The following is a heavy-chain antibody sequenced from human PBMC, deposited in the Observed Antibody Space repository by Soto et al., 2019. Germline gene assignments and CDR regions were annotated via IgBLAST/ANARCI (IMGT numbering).Heavy chain of an antibody. CDR3: AKNLGRGSRSSGEVH. J-gene: IGHJ4*02. CDR1: GFMFSSYT. Sequence: EVQLLESGGGLVQPGGSLRLSCAASGFMFSSYTMSWVRQAPGKGLERVTGISGSGGTTSYTDSVKGRFTISRDNSKNTLFLQMNSLIAEDTAVYYCAKNLGRGSRSSGEVHWSQGTLVTVSS. CDR2: ISGSGGTT. D-gene: IGHD6-6*01. V-gene: IGHV3-23*01.